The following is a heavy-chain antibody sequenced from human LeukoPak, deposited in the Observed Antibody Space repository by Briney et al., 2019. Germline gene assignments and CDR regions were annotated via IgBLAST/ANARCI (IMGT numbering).Heavy chain of an antibody. D-gene: IGHD6-13*01. CDR3: ARRYGVIAAPFDY. V-gene: IGHV4-39*01. CDR2: IYYSGST. Sequence: PSETLSLTCTVSGGSISSSSYYWGWIRQPPGKGREWIGSIYYSGSTYYNPSLKSRVTITVDTSKNQLSLKLSSVTAADTAVYYCARRYGVIAAPFDYWGQGTLVTVSS. J-gene: IGHJ4*02. CDR1: GGSISSSSYY.